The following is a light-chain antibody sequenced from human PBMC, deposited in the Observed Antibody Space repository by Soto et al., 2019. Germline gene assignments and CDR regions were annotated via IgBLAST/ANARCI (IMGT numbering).Light chain of an antibody. J-gene: IGKJ5*01. CDR1: QSISSY. Sequence: DIQMTQSPSSLSASVRDRVTITCRASQSISSYLNWYQQKPRKAPKLLIYAASSLQSGVPSRFIGSGSRTDSTLTIRSLQPGDFATYDCQQRYSNPITFGQGTRLEIK. CDR3: QQRYSNPIT. V-gene: IGKV1-39*01. CDR2: AAS.